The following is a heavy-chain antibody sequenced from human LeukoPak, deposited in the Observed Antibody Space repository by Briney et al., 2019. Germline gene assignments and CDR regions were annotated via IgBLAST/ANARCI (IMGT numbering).Heavy chain of an antibody. CDR3: ARDREDIVVVPAAEDYCYYYYMDV. CDR1: GFTFSDYY. V-gene: IGHV3-11*04. D-gene: IGHD2-2*01. Sequence: GGSLRLSCAASGFTFSDYYMSWIRQAPGKGLEWVSYISSSGSTIYYADSVKGRFTISRDNAKNSLYLQMNSLRAEDTAVYYCARDREDIVVVPAAEDYCYYYYMDVWGKGTTVTVSS. J-gene: IGHJ6*03. CDR2: ISSSGSTI.